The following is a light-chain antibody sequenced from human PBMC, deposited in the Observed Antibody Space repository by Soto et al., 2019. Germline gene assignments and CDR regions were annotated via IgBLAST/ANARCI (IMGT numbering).Light chain of an antibody. Sequence: VLTPPPSVSVSPGQTARITCSGDALRNNYACWYQHKPGQSPALLIYQDIKRPSGIPERFSGCSCGNTATLTISGTQAMDEADYYCQAWDNNTSVFVTGTKVTVL. CDR1: ALRNNY. CDR2: QDI. CDR3: QAWDNNTSV. J-gene: IGLJ1*01. V-gene: IGLV3-1*01.